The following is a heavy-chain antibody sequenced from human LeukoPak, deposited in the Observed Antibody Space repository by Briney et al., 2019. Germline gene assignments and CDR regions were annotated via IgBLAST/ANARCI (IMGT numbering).Heavy chain of an antibody. CDR2: IRYDGSNK. CDR1: GFTFSSYG. J-gene: IGHJ4*02. CDR3: AKDQGLYFDY. V-gene: IGHV3-30*02. Sequence: GGSLRLSCAAPGFTFSSYGLHWVRQAPGKGLEWVAFIRYDGSNKYYADSVKGRCTISRDNSKNTLYLQMNRLRAEDTAVYYCAKDQGLYFDYWGQGTLVTVSS.